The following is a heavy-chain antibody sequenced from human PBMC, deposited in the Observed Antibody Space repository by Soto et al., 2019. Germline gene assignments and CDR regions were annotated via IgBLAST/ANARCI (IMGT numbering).Heavy chain of an antibody. Sequence: QVTLKESGPVLVKPTETLTLTCTVSGFSLSNARMGVSWIRQPPGKALEWLAHIFSNDEKSYXXXXKSRXTXXXXXXXXXXXXXXXXXXXXXXXXXYXAXIXSSSWLTRGFDYWGQGTLVTVSS. D-gene: IGHD6-13*01. CDR2: IFSNDEK. J-gene: IGHJ4*02. CDR3: AXIXSSSWLTRGFDY. CDR1: GFSLSNARMG. V-gene: IGHV2-26*01.